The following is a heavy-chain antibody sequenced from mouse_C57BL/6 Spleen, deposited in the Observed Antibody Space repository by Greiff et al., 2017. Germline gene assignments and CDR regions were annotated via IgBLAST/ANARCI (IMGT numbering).Heavy chain of an antibody. J-gene: IGHJ4*01. CDR3: ARSEGNYDAMDY. CDR1: GYTFTSYW. Sequence: QVHVKQPGAELVQPGASVKLSCKASGYTFTSYWMPWVKQRPGRGLEWIGRIDPNSGGTKYNEKFKSKATLAVDKPSSTAYMQLSSLTSEDSAVYYCARSEGNYDAMDYWGQGTSVTVSS. CDR2: IDPNSGGT. V-gene: IGHV1-72*01. D-gene: IGHD2-1*01.